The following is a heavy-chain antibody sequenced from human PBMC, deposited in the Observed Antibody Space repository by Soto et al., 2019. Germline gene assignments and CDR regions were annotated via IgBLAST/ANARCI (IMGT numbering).Heavy chain of an antibody. CDR3: ARAEGGSGYYYYYYGMDV. Sequence: QVQLVESGGGVVQPGRSLRLSCAASGFTFSSYAMHWVRQAPGKGLEWVAVISYDGSSKYYADSVKGRFTISRDNSKNTLYLQMNSLRAEDTAVYYCARAEGGSGYYYYYYGMDVWGQGTTVTVSS. CDR1: GFTFSSYA. D-gene: IGHD3-3*01. CDR2: ISYDGSSK. V-gene: IGHV3-30-3*01. J-gene: IGHJ6*02.